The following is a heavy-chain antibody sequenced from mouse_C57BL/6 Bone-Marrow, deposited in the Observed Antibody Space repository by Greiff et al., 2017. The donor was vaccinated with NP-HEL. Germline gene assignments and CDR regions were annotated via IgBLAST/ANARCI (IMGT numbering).Heavy chain of an antibody. J-gene: IGHJ2*01. D-gene: IGHD3-2*02. V-gene: IGHV1-52*01. CDR2: IDPSDSET. CDR3: ARGDSSGLDY. Sequence: VQLQQPGAELVRPGSSVKLSCKASGYTFTSYWMHWVKQRPIQGLEWIGNIDPSDSETHYNQKFKDKATLTVDKSSSTAYMQLSSLTSEDSAVYYCARGDSSGLDYWGQGTTLTVSS. CDR1: GYTFTSYW.